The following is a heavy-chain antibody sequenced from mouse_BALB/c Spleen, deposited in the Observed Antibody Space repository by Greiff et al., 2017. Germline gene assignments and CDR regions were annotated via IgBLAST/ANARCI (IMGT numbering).Heavy chain of an antibody. CDR2: IWAGGST. Sequence: QVQLKESGPGLVAPSQSLSITCTVSGFSLTSYGVHWVRQPPGKGLEWLGVIWAGGSTNYNSALMSRLSISKDNSKSQVFLKMNSLQTDDTAMYYCARAYYYGSSYKFAYWGQGTLVTVSA. V-gene: IGHV2-9*02. D-gene: IGHD1-1*01. J-gene: IGHJ3*01. CDR3: ARAYYYGSSYKFAY. CDR1: GFSLTSYG.